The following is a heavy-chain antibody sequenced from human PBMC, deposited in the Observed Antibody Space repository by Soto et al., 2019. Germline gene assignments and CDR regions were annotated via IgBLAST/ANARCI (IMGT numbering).Heavy chain of an antibody. CDR3: ARAHTMMILDRFDP. CDR1: GFKFRNYA. Sequence: GGSLRLSCAASGFKFRNYAIHWVRQAPGKGLEWLAVIWFDGSKKYYADSVKGRFTISRDNSKNTVYLDMNSLTADDSGVFYCARAHTMMILDRFDPWGHGTLVTVSS. D-gene: IGHD3-22*01. J-gene: IGHJ5*02. V-gene: IGHV3-33*01. CDR2: IWFDGSKK.